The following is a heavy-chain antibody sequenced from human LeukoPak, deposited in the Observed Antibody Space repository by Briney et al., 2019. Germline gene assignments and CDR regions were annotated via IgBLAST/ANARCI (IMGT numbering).Heavy chain of an antibody. D-gene: IGHD3-3*02. CDR3: AKGPPLSHYYYMDV. Sequence: GGSLRLSCTVSGFTLSSYEMSWIRQAPGKGLEWVSSVDYSGGDTHYADSVMGRFTISRDNSKNTLYLQMNSLRAEDTAVYYCAKGPPLSHYYYMDVWGKGTTVTISS. CDR1: GFTLSSYE. CDR2: VDYSGGDT. J-gene: IGHJ6*03. V-gene: IGHV3-23*01.